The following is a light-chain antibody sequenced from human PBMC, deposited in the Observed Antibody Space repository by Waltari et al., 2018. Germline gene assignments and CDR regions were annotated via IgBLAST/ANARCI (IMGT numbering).Light chain of an antibody. J-gene: IGKJ4*01. CDR2: WAS. CDR1: QSILSSSNNKNY. V-gene: IGKV4-1*01. CDR3: HQYYSSLLT. Sequence: DIVMTQSPDSLAVSLGERATINCKSSQSILSSSNNKNYLAWFQQKPGQPPRLLIYWASTRESGVPDRFSGSGSGADFTLTINNLQAEDVALYYCHQYYSSLLTFGGGTKVETK.